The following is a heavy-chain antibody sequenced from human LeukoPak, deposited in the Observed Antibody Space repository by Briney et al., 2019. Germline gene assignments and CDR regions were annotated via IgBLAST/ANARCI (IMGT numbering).Heavy chain of an antibody. CDR3: AALHCSSTSCYLDY. J-gene: IGHJ4*02. V-gene: IGHV1-8*01. CDR1: GYTFTSYD. D-gene: IGHD2-2*01. CDR2: MNPNSGNT. Sequence: ASVKVSCKAFGYTFTSYDINWVRQATGQGLEWMGWMNPNSGNTGYAQKFQGRVTMTRNTSISTAYMELSSLRSEDTAVYYCAALHCSSTSCYLDYWGQGTLVTVSS.